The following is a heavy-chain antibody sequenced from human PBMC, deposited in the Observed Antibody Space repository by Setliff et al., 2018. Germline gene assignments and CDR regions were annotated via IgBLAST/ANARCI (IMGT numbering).Heavy chain of an antibody. CDR2: MNPNSGNT. D-gene: IGHD6-13*01. V-gene: IGHV1-8*02. CDR3: AREAAGRTGSWAVNAFDI. CDR1: GYTFTSYD. J-gene: IGHJ3*02. Sequence: ASVKVSCKASGYTFTSYDINWVRQATGQGLEWMGWMNPNSGNTSYAQKFQGRVTMTRDTSTSTVYMELSSLRSEDTAVYYCAREAAGRTGSWAVNAFDIWGQGTMVTVSS.